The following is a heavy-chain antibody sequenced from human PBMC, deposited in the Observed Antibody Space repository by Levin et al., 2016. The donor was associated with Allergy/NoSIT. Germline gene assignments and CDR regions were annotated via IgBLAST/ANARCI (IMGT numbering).Heavy chain of an antibody. CDR1: GFTFSSYW. V-gene: IGHV3-74*01. D-gene: IGHD2-8*02. J-gene: IGHJ3*02. CDR3: AREGWGNSDASDI. Sequence: GGSLRLSCAASGFTFSSYWMHWVRQAPGKGLVWVSHINTDGSSTTYADSVKGRFTISRDNAKNTLYLQMNSLRAEDTAVYYCAREGWGNSDASDIWGQGTMVTVSS. CDR2: INTDGSST.